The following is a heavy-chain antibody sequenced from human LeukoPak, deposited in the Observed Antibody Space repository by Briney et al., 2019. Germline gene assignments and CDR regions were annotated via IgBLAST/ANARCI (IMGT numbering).Heavy chain of an antibody. J-gene: IGHJ4*02. CDR3: ALRSDSSSPYYFDY. V-gene: IGHV3-23*01. CDR1: GFTFSSYA. D-gene: IGHD6-13*01. Sequence: GGSLRLSCAASGFTFSSYAMSWVRQAPGKGLEWVSAISGSGGSTYYAGSVKGRFTISRDNSKNTLYLQMNSLRAEDTAVYYCALRSDSSSPYYFDYWGQGTLVTVSS. CDR2: ISGSGGST.